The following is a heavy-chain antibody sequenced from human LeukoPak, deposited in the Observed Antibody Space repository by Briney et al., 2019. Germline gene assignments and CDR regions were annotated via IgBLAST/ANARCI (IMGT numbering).Heavy chain of an antibody. D-gene: IGHD5-24*01. J-gene: IGHJ4*02. V-gene: IGHV3-7*04. CDR3: TRVGYIDEGIDY. Sequence: GGSLRLSCVASGFPFSSYWMTWVRQAPGKGLEWVANIKQDGSKKSYVDSVTGRFTISRDNAKNSLYLQMNSLRAEDTAIYYCTRVGYIDEGIDYWGQGTLVTVSS. CDR1: GFPFSSYW. CDR2: IKQDGSKK.